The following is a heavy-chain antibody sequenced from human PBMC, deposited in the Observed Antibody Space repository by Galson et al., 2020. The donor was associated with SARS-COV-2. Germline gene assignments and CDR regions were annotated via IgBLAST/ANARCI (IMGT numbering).Heavy chain of an antibody. CDR1: GYSFTSYW. CDR2: LYPGDSDT. D-gene: IGHD2-2*01. V-gene: IGHV5-51*01. CDR3: ARGETTVPAAITTIGWFDP. J-gene: IGHJ5*02. Sequence: KIGESLKISCKGSGYSFTSYWNGWVRQMPGKGLEWMGILYPGDSDTRYSPSIQGQVTISADKSISTAYLQWSSLKASDTAMYYCARGETTVPAAITTIGWFDPWGQGTLVTVSS.